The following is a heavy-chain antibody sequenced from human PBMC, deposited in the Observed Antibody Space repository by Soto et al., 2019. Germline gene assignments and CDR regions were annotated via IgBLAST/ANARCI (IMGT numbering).Heavy chain of an antibody. CDR2: IIPMLEKP. CDR3: ARLTRGAFDP. CDR1: GDTFGSDS. Sequence: SVKVSCKASGDTFGSDSINWVRQAPGQGLEWMGGIIPMLEKPNYAQTLQDRLTITADESAKTAYMELRNLRSEDTAVYFCARLTRGAFDPWGQGTPVT. J-gene: IGHJ5*02. V-gene: IGHV1-69*10.